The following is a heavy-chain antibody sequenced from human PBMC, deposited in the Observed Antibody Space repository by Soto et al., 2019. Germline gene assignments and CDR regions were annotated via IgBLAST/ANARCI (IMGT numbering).Heavy chain of an antibody. Sequence: LSLTCTVSGGSISSGGYYWSWIRQHPGKGLEWIGYIYYSRSTYYNPSLKSRVTISVDTSKNQFSLKLSSVTAADTAVYYCARGGAYYYGSGSFTYFDYWGQGTLVTVSS. CDR1: GGSISSGGYY. CDR2: IYYSRST. CDR3: ARGGAYYYGSGSFTYFDY. D-gene: IGHD3-10*01. V-gene: IGHV4-31*03. J-gene: IGHJ4*02.